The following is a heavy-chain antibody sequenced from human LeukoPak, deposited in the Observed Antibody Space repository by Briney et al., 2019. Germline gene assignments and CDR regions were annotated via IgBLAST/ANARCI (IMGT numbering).Heavy chain of an antibody. D-gene: IGHD3-10*01. V-gene: IGHV3-30-3*01. CDR1: GFTFSSYA. J-gene: IGHJ4*02. CDR3: ARDRRYYGSGSAQITRYFDY. CDR2: ISYNGSNK. Sequence: GRSLRLSCAASGFTFSSYAMHWVRQAPGKGLDWVAVISYNGSNKYYADSVKGRFTISRDNSKNTLYMQMNSLRAEDTAVYYCARDRRYYGSGSAQITRYFDYWGQGTLVTVSS.